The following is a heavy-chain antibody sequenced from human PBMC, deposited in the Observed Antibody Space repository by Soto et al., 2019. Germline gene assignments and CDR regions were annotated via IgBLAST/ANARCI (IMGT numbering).Heavy chain of an antibody. J-gene: IGHJ4*02. Sequence: GGSLRLSCAASGVSFSNCWMHWVRQAPGKGLEWVANIKEDGSEKYYVDSVKGRFTISRDNAKNSLYLQMNSLRAEDTAVYYCAGGSGWSFDSWGPGTLVT. CDR3: AGGSGWSFDS. CDR2: IKEDGSEK. CDR1: GVSFSNCW. V-gene: IGHV3-7*03. D-gene: IGHD6-19*01.